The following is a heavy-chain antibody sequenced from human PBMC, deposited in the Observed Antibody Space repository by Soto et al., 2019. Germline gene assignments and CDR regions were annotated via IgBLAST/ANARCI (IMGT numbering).Heavy chain of an antibody. CDR2: KYYSGAT. CDR3: ARGRPNYFYYGLDV. Sequence: PSETLSLTCTVSGGSINSDYYWAWVRQLPGGGLQWMGYKYYSGATDSDPSLERRVSFSVDKSKNQFSLNLTSVTVADTAVYYCARGRPNYFYYGLDVWGQGIPVTVSS. CDR1: GGSINSDYY. V-gene: IGHV4-30-4*01. J-gene: IGHJ6*02.